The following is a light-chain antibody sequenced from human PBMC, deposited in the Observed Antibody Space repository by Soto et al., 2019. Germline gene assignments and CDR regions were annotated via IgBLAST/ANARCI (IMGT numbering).Light chain of an antibody. V-gene: IGLV2-18*02. CDR3: ASYTTSSAFVV. J-gene: IGLJ2*01. Sequence: QYALTQPPSVSASPGQSVTISCTGTSSDVGSYDRVSWYQQPPGTAPKLMIYEVSNRPSGVPDRFSGSKSGNTASLTISGLQAEDEADYFCASYTTSSAFVVFGGGTKLTVL. CDR2: EVS. CDR1: SSDVGSYDR.